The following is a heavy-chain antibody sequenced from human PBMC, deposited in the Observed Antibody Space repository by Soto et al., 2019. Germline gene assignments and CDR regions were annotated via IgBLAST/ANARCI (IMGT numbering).Heavy chain of an antibody. D-gene: IGHD4-17*01. J-gene: IGHJ6*02. CDR2: IYSGGST. CDR3: ARDGRGDTVTTVRGLGYYYYGMDV. V-gene: IGHV3-53*02. CDR1: GFTVSSNY. Sequence: VQLVETGGGLIQPGGSLRLSCAASGFTVSSNYMSWVRQAPGKGLEWVSVIYSGGSTYYADSVKGRFTISRDNSKNALNLQMNSERGEETAVYYCARDGRGDTVTTVRGLGYYYYGMDVWGQGTTVTVSS.